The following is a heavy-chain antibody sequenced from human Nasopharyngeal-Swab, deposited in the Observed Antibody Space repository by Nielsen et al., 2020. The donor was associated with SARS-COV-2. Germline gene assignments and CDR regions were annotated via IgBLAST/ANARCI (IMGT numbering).Heavy chain of an antibody. Sequence: WIRQPPGKGLEWIGEINHSGSTNYNPSLKSRVTMSVDTSNNQFSLKLSSVTAADTAVYYCARGSRSGINNYSSGWYFLDYWGQGALVTVSS. V-gene: IGHV4-34*01. D-gene: IGHD6-19*01. CDR2: INHSGST. CDR3: ARGSRSGINNYSSGWYFLDY. J-gene: IGHJ4*02.